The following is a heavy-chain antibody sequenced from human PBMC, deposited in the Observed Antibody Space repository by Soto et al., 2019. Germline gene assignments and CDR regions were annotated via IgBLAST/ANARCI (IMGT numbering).Heavy chain of an antibody. Sequence: GGSLRLSCAASGFTFSSYAMSWVRQAPGKGLEWVSAISGSGGSTYYADSVKGRFTISRDNSKNTLYLQMNSLRAEDTAVYYCAKGGPYDYIWGSYRDYYYYMDVWGKGTTVTVSS. D-gene: IGHD3-16*02. V-gene: IGHV3-23*01. CDR2: ISGSGGST. CDR3: AKGGPYDYIWGSYRDYYYYMDV. J-gene: IGHJ6*03. CDR1: GFTFSSYA.